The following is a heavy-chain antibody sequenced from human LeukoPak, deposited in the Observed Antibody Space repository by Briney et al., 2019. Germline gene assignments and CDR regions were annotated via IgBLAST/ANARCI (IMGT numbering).Heavy chain of an antibody. CDR2: TIPILGTS. CDR3: ARDGWMDV. Sequence: SVKVSCKASGGTFTDYGISWVRQAPGQGLEWMGRTIPILGTSNYAQKFQGRVTITADRSTSTSYMELSSLRSEDTAVYYCARDGWMDVWGQGTTATVSS. CDR1: GGTFTDYG. J-gene: IGHJ6*02. D-gene: IGHD2-15*01. V-gene: IGHV1-69*04.